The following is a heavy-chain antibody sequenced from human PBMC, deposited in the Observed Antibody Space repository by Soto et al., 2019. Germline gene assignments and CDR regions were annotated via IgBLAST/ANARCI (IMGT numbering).Heavy chain of an antibody. CDR1: GYTFTGYY. J-gene: IGHJ4*02. Sequence: GASVKVSCKASGYTFTGYYMHWVRQAPGQGLEWMGWINPNSGDTNYAQKFQGWVTISKDTSKNQVVLTMTNMDPVDTATYYCARTYFSGSYSISFDYWGQGTLVTVSS. CDR2: INPNSGDT. CDR3: ARTYFSGSYSISFDY. D-gene: IGHD1-26*01. V-gene: IGHV1-2*04.